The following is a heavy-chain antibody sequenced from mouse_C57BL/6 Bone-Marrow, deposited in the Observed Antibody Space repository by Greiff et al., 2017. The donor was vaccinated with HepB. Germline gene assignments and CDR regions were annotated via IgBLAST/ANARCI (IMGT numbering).Heavy chain of an antibody. J-gene: IGHJ4*01. CDR3: AREGLLWPDAMDY. CDR2: IDPSDSYT. D-gene: IGHD2-1*01. CDR1: GYTFTSYW. Sequence: QVQLQQPGAELVKPGASVKLSCKASGYTFTSYWMQWVKQRPGQGLEWIGEIDPSDSYTNYNQKFKGKATLTVDTSSSTAYMQLSSLTSEDSAVYCCAREGLLWPDAMDYWGQGTSVTVSS. V-gene: IGHV1-50*01.